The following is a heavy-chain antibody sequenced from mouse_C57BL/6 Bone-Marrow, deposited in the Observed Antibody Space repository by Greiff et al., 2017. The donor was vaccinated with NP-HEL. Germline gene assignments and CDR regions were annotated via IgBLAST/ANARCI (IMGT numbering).Heavy chain of an antibody. CDR3: ARYGGLRRDYFDY. V-gene: IGHV1-42*01. CDR2: INPSTGGT. J-gene: IGHJ2*01. Sequence: EVKLMESGPELVKPGASVKISCKASGYSFTGYYMNWVKQSPEKSLEWIGEINPSTGGTTYNQKFKAKATLTVDKSSSTAYMQLKSLTSEDSAVYYCARYGGLRRDYFDYWGQGTTLTVSS. D-gene: IGHD2-4*01. CDR1: GYSFTGYY.